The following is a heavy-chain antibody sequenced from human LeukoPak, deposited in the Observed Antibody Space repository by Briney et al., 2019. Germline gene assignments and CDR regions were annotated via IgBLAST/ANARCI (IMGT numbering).Heavy chain of an antibody. CDR2: MDPNRGNT. J-gene: IGHJ4*02. CDR1: GYTFTSYD. D-gene: IGHD6-13*01. Sequence: ASVKVSCTASGYTFTSYDINWVRQAPGQGLEWMGWMDPNRGNTGYAQKFQGRVTMTRSTSVNTAYMELSSLTSEDTAVYYCARGSSWYPTGDYWGQGTLVTVSS. CDR3: ARGSSWYPTGDY. V-gene: IGHV1-8*02.